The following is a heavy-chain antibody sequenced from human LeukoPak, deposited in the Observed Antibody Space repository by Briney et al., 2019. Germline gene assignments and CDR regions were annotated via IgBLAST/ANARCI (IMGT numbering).Heavy chain of an antibody. D-gene: IGHD3-9*01. CDR3: AREGYFDWLLYYYYYMDA. J-gene: IGHJ6*03. CDR1: GFTFDDYG. Sequence: GGSLRLSCAASGFTFDDYGMTWVRQAPGKGLEWVSGINWNGGSTGYADSVKGRFTISRDNAKNSLYLQMNSLRAEDTALYYCAREGYFDWLLYYYYYMDAWGKGTTVTVSS. CDR2: INWNGGST. V-gene: IGHV3-20*04.